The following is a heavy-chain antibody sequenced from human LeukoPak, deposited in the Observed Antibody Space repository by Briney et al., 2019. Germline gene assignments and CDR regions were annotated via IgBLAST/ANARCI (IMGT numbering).Heavy chain of an antibody. V-gene: IGHV1-8*01. D-gene: IGHD3-3*01. J-gene: IGHJ4*02. CDR2: MNPNSGNT. Sequence: ASVTVSCKASGYTFTSYDINWVRQATGQGLEWMGWMNPNSGNTGYAQKFQGRVTMTRNTSISTAYMELSSLRSEGTAVYYCARVTPDFWSGYRNYWGQGTLVTVSS. CDR3: ARVTPDFWSGYRNY. CDR1: GYTFTSYD.